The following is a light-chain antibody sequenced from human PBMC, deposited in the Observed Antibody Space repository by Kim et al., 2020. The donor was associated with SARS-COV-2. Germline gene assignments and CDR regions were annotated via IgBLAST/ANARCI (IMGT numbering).Light chain of an antibody. Sequence: SVGDRVTITSRASQGISSYLAWYQQKPGKAPKLLIYAASTLQSGVPSRFSGSGSGTEFTLTISSLQPEDSATYYCQQLNTYPRLTFGGGTKVDIK. V-gene: IGKV1-9*01. CDR1: QGISSY. CDR3: QQLNTYPRLT. CDR2: AAS. J-gene: IGKJ4*01.